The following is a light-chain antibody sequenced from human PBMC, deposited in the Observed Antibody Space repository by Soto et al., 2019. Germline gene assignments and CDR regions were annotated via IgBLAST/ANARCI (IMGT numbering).Light chain of an antibody. CDR2: DVS. V-gene: IGLV2-11*01. J-gene: IGLJ2*01. CDR3: CSYAGSYH. CDR1: SSDVGGYNY. Sequence: QSVLTQPRSVSGSPGQSVTISCTGTSSDVGGYNYVSWYQQHPGKAPKLMIYDVSKRPSGVPDRFSGSKFGNTASLTISGLQAEDEADYYCCSYAGSYHFGGGTKLTVL.